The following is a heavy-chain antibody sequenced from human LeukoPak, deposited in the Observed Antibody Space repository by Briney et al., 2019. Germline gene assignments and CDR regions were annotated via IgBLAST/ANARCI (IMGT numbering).Heavy chain of an antibody. CDR3: AKVGDYGSGSYMDYYYYGMDV. J-gene: IGHJ6*02. Sequence: GGSLRLSCAASGFTFSSCGMHWVRQAPGKGLEWVAVISYDGSNKYYADSVKGRFTISRDNSKNTLYLQMNSLRAEDTAVYYCAKVGDYGSGSYMDYYYYGMDVWGQGTTVTVSS. CDR1: GFTFSSCG. CDR2: ISYDGSNK. V-gene: IGHV3-30*18. D-gene: IGHD3-10*01.